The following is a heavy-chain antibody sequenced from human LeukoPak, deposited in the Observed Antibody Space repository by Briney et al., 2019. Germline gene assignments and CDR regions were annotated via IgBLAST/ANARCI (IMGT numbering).Heavy chain of an antibody. J-gene: IGHJ4*02. CDR1: GDIFTVYY. CDR2: INPKSGGT. CDR3: ARVPPGSNFLDY. V-gene: IGHV1-2*02. D-gene: IGHD2/OR15-2a*01. Sequence: ASVKVSCKASGDIFTVYYMHWVRLAPGQGLEWVGWINPKSGGTNYAQKFRGRVTMTRDTSISTAYMELSRLGSDDTAVYYCARVPPGSNFLDYWGQGTLVTVSS.